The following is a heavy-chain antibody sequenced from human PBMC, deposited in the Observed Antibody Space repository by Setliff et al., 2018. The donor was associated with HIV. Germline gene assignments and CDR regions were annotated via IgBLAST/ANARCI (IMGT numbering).Heavy chain of an antibody. V-gene: IGHV3-23*01. CDR1: GFTFSSYA. CDR2: IGGSGGST. Sequence: GGSLRLSCAASGFTFSSYAMNWVRQAPGKGLEWVSVIGGSGGSTYYADSVKGRFTISRDNSKNTLFLQMNSLRSEDTAVYYCAKEDQRVTSVDYWGQGTPVTVSS. CDR3: AKEDQRVTSVDY. D-gene: IGHD2-2*01. J-gene: IGHJ4*02.